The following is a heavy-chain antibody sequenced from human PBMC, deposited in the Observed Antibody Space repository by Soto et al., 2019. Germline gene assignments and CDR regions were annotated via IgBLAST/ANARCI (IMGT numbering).Heavy chain of an antibody. Sequence: QVQLQESGPGLVKPSETLSLTCTVSGGSISSYYWSWIRQPPGKGLEWIGYIYYSGRTNYNPSLKSRVTISVDTSKNHFPLKLSSVTAADTAVYYCARTAGRGPLCYYGMDVLGQGTTVTVSS. V-gene: IGHV4-59*01. J-gene: IGHJ6*02. D-gene: IGHD2-2*01. CDR3: ARTAGRGPLCYYGMDV. CDR1: GGSISSYY. CDR2: IYYSGRT.